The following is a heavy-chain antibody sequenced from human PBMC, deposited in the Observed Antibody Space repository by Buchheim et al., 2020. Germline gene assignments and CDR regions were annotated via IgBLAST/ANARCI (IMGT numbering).Heavy chain of an antibody. J-gene: IGHJ6*02. CDR1: GSTFSSYG. V-gene: IGHV3-33*01. CDR2: IWYDGSNK. CDR3: ARDVDSSGYYSTGMDV. Sequence: QVQLVESGGGVVQPGRSLRLSCAASGSTFSSYGMHWVRQAPGKGLEWVAVIWYDGSNKYYADSVKGRFTISRDNSKNTLYLQMNSLRAEDTAVYYCARDVDSSGYYSTGMDVWGQGTT. D-gene: IGHD3-22*01.